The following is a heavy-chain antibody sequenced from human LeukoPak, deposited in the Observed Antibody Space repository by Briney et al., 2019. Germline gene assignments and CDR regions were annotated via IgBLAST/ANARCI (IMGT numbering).Heavy chain of an antibody. V-gene: IGHV4-38-2*02. CDR2: IYHSGST. J-gene: IGHJ5*02. Sequence: SETLSLTCTVSGYSISSGYYWGWIRQPPGKGLEWIGSIYHSGSTYYNPSLKSRVTISVDTSKNQFSLKLSSVTAADTAVYYCATGIWFGELLRFDPWGQGTLVTVSS. CDR1: GYSISSGYY. D-gene: IGHD3-10*01. CDR3: ATGIWFGELLRFDP.